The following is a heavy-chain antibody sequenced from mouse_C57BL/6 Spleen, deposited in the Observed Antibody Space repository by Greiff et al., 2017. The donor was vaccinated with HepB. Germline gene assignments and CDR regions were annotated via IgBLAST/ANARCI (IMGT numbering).Heavy chain of an antibody. J-gene: IGHJ3*01. Sequence: EVMLVESGGGLVQPGGSLKLSCAASGFTFSDYYMYWVRQTPEKRLEWVAYISTGGGSTYYPDTVKGRFTISRDNATNTLYLQMSRLKSEDTAMYYCARHDYDAWFAYWGQGTLVTVSA. CDR1: GFTFSDYY. CDR2: ISTGGGST. V-gene: IGHV5-12*01. D-gene: IGHD2-4*01. CDR3: ARHDYDAWFAY.